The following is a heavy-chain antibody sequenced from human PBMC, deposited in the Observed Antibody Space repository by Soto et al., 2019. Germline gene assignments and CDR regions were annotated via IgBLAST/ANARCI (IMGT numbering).Heavy chain of an antibody. CDR2: IYPGDSDT. Sequence: GESLKISCKGSGYSFTSYWIGWVRQMPGKGLEWMGIIYPGDSDTRYSPSFQGQVTISADKSISTAYLQWSSLKASDTAMYYCARGYKSEYSSSPPHYYGMDVWGQGTTVTVSS. CDR1: GYSFTSYW. D-gene: IGHD6-6*01. J-gene: IGHJ6*01. CDR3: ARGYKSEYSSSPPHYYGMDV. V-gene: IGHV5-51*01.